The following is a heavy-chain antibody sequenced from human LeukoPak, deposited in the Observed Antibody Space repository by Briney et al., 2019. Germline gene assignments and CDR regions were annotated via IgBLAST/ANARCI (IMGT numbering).Heavy chain of an antibody. V-gene: IGHV3-23*01. J-gene: IGHJ4*02. CDR1: GFTFSSYS. D-gene: IGHD2-21*02. Sequence: GGSLRLSCAASGFTFSSYSMNWVRQAPGTGLEWVSGISSSGGSSYYADSVKGRFTISRDNSKNTLYVQMNSLRAEDTAVYYCGKDGIGLLRYFDYWGQGTLVTVSS. CDR3: GKDGIGLLRYFDY. CDR2: ISSSGGSS.